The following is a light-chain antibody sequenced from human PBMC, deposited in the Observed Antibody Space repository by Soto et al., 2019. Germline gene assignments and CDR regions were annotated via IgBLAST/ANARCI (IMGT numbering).Light chain of an antibody. V-gene: IGKV1-5*01. Sequence: DILMTQSPSTLSASIGDTVTMTCRASQSISIWLAWYQQKPGKPPKLLIYDASSLESGVPSRFSGSGSGTEFTLTVSSLQPDDFATYHCQQYNTFWTFGQGTKVEIK. CDR2: DAS. CDR3: QQYNTFWT. CDR1: QSISIW. J-gene: IGKJ1*01.